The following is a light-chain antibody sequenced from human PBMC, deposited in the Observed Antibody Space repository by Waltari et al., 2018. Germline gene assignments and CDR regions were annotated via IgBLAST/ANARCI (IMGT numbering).Light chain of an antibody. CDR1: KLGRKY. Sequence: SYELTQPPSVSVSPGQTARITCSGTKLGRKYTSWYQRKPGQSPVLVLYQDRKRPSGIPERFSGASSADMAALTISDTQPADEGDYFCQTWDSNTDVFFGGGTTLTVI. J-gene: IGLJ2*01. CDR2: QDR. CDR3: QTWDSNTDVF. V-gene: IGLV3-1*01.